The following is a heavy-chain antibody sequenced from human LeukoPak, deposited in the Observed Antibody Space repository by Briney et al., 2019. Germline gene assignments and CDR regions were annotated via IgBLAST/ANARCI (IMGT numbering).Heavy chain of an antibody. CDR3: AREGGFYRPLDY. CDR2: VHLDGRT. D-gene: IGHD6-25*01. J-gene: IGHJ4*02. CDR1: GGSVSSTNW. V-gene: IGHV4-4*02. Sequence: PSETLSLTCGVSGGSVSSTNWWTWIRQPPGKGLEWIGEVHLDGRTNFNPSLKGRLTMSVDLSENHVSLKLTSVTAADTAVYYCAREGGFYRPLDYSGQGTLVTVSS.